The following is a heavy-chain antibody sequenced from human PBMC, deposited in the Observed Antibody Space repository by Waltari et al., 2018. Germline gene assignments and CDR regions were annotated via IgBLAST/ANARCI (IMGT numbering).Heavy chain of an antibody. D-gene: IGHD3-16*01. CDR2: IYSSGTT. CDR3: ARTDYQHFFDY. Sequence: QLQESGPGLVKPSETLSLTCNVSGGSIISYYWSWILQPAGKGLEWIGRIYSSGTTNTNPSLHGRVSMSVDTSKNQISLQLSSVTAADTAVYYCARTDYQHFFDYWGQGILVTVSS. CDR1: GGSIISYY. V-gene: IGHV4-4*07. J-gene: IGHJ4*02.